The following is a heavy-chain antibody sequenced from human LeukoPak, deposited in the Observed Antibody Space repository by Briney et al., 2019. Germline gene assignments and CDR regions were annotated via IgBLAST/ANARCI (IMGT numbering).Heavy chain of an antibody. CDR2: INPNSGGT. CDR3: ARDSRFDILTGWNYYGMDV. Sequence: ASVKVSCKASGYTFTGYYMHWVRQAPGQRLEWMGWINPNSGGTNYAQKFQGRVTMTRDTSIGTAYMELSRLRSDDTAVYYCARDSRFDILTGWNYYGMDVWGQGTTVTVSS. V-gene: IGHV1-2*02. D-gene: IGHD3-9*01. CDR1: GYTFTGYY. J-gene: IGHJ6*02.